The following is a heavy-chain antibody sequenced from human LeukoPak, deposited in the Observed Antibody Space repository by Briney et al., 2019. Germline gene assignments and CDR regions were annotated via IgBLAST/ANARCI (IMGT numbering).Heavy chain of an antibody. D-gene: IGHD5-18*01. CDR1: GFSFTNSA. Sequence: GASVNVSCKVSGFSFTNSAVQWVRQARGQRLEWIGWIVVGSGNTIYVQKFQERVTITRHMSTSTAYMELSSLRSEDTAVYYCAAAYIGGAMVTNAFDIWGQGTMVTVSS. CDR3: AAAYIGGAMVTNAFDI. CDR2: IVVGSGNT. J-gene: IGHJ3*02. V-gene: IGHV1-58*01.